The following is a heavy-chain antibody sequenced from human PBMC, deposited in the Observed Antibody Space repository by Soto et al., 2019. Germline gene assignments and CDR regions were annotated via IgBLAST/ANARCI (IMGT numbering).Heavy chain of an antibody. CDR3: AKAIAGGYGYTALDY. CDR1: GYTFINYG. CDR2: ISGYKGNT. D-gene: IGHD5-18*01. Sequence: QVQLVQSGAEVKKPGASVKVSCKASGYTFINYGFNWVRQAPGQGLEWMGWISGYKGNTKYAQKLQGRVTMTTDTSTSAAYMELRSLRSDDTAVYYCAKAIAGGYGYTALDYWGQGTLVTVSS. V-gene: IGHV1-18*01. J-gene: IGHJ4*02.